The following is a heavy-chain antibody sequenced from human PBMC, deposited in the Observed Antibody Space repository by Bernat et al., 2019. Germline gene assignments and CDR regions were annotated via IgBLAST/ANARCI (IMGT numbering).Heavy chain of an antibody. Sequence: QVQLQQWGAGLLKPSETLSLTCAVSGGSISSGDYYWSRIRPPPGKGLEWIGYIYYSGSTYYNPSLKSRVTISVDTSKNQFSLKLSSVTAADTAVYYCASSRFREGDVDYWGQGTLVTVSS. D-gene: IGHD3-10*01. CDR3: ASSRFREGDVDY. V-gene: IGHV4-30-4*01. J-gene: IGHJ4*02. CDR1: GGSISSGDYY. CDR2: IYYSGST.